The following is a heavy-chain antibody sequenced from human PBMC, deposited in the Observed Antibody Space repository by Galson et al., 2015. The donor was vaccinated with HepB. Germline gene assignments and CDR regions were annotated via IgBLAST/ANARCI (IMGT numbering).Heavy chain of an antibody. J-gene: IGHJ2*01. CDR1: GGTFSSYA. CDR2: IIPIFGTA. D-gene: IGHD2-2*02. CDR3: ASGSCSSTSCYTDWYFDL. V-gene: IGHV1-69*13. Sequence: SVKVSCKASGGTFSSYAISWVRQAPGQGLEWMGGIIPIFGTANYAQKFQGRVTITADESTSTAYMELSSPRSEDTAVYYCASGSCSSTSCYTDWYFDLWGRGTLVTVSS.